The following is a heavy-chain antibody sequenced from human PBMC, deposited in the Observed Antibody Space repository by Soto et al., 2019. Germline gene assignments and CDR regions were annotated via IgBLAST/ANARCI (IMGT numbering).Heavy chain of an antibody. Sequence: HVELVQSGADVKKPGASVTISCKASGYTFTDYSLHCVRQAPGQRPEGMGWLNAGVGNTMYSQKLQGSITITRDTSASTSYLELNRPKSEAKAIYYCARDTGYTFGWLHYWGPGTGVTGSS. V-gene: IGHV1-3*01. CDR3: ARDTGYTFGWLHY. J-gene: IGHJ4*02. D-gene: IGHD3-9*01. CDR2: LNAGVGNT. CDR1: GYTFTDYS.